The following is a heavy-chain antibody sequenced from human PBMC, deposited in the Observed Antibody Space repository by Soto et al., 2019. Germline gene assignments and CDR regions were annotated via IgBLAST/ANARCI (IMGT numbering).Heavy chain of an antibody. J-gene: IGHJ4*02. CDR1: GFTFSSYA. CDR2: ISGSGGST. V-gene: IGHV3-23*01. CDR3: AKGRGVIAASKSPLDY. Sequence: GGSLRLSCAASGFTFSSYAMSWVRQAPGKGLEWVSAISGSGGSTYYADSVKGRFTISRDNSKNTLYLQMNSLRAEDTAVYYCAKGRGVIAASKSPLDYWGQGTLVTVSS. D-gene: IGHD6-13*01.